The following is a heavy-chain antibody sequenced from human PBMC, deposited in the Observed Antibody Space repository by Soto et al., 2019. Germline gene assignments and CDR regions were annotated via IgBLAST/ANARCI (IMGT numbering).Heavy chain of an antibody. CDR2: IYYSGSS. CDR3: ARHGPQWLVYFDY. Sequence: SETLSLTCTVSGGSVTSSDYYWGWIRQPPGKGLEWIGSIYYSGSSYYDPSLKSRVTISIDTSKNQLSLKLSSVTAADTAVYFCARHGPQWLVYFDYWGQGTLVTVSS. CDR1: GGSVTSSDYY. J-gene: IGHJ4*02. D-gene: IGHD6-19*01. V-gene: IGHV4-39*01.